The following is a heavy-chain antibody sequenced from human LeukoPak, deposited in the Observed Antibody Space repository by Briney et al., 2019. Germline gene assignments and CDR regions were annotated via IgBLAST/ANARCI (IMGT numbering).Heavy chain of an antibody. J-gene: IGHJ6*02. CDR3: ARLAARPRSYYGMDV. D-gene: IGHD6-6*01. Sequence: SETLSLTCTVSGGSISSYYWSWIRQPPGKGLEWIGYICYSGSTNYNPSLKSRVTISVDTSKNQFSLKLSSVTAADTAVYYCARLAARPRSYYGMDVWGQGTTVTVSS. V-gene: IGHV4-59*08. CDR1: GGSISSYY. CDR2: ICYSGST.